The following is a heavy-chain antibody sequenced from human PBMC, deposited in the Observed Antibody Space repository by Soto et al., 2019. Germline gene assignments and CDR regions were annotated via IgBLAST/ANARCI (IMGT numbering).Heavy chain of an antibody. J-gene: IGHJ5*02. CDR1: GYSINSDDY. CDR3: ARGTHDRKYCSSTSCLNWFDP. CDR2: IYHSVST. Sequence: SETLSLSCTVSGYSINSDDYWGWIRQPPGKGLEWIASIYHSVSTFYNPSLRSRVTISIDTPKNQFSLKLSSVTAADTAVYYCARGTHDRKYCSSTSCLNWFDPWGQGTLVTVSS. V-gene: IGHV4-38-2*02. D-gene: IGHD2-2*01.